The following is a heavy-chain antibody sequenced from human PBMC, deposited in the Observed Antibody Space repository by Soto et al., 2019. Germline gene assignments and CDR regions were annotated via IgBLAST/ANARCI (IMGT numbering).Heavy chain of an antibody. CDR2: INHSGST. J-gene: IGHJ3*02. V-gene: IGHV4-34*01. Sequence: PSETLSLTCAVYGGSFSGYYWSWIRQPPGKGLEWIGEINHSGSTNYNPSLKSRVTISVDTSKNQFSLELSSVTAADTAVYYCARGRLDIVVVPAAKRGAFDIWGQGTMVTVSS. D-gene: IGHD2-2*03. CDR1: GGSFSGYY. CDR3: ARGRLDIVVVPAAKRGAFDI.